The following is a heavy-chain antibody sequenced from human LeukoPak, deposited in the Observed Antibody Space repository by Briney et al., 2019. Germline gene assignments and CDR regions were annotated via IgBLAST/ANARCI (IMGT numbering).Heavy chain of an antibody. CDR3: ARIFSYYDSSGYYLRGAFDI. CDR2: IYPGDSDT. V-gene: IGHV5-51*03. Sequence: KPGESLKISCKGSGYSFTSYWIGWVRQMPGKGLEWMGIIYPGDSDTRYSPSFQGQVTISADKSISTAYLQWSSLKASDTAMYYCARIFSYYDSSGYYLRGAFDIWGQGTMVTVSS. J-gene: IGHJ3*02. D-gene: IGHD3-22*01. CDR1: GYSFTSYW.